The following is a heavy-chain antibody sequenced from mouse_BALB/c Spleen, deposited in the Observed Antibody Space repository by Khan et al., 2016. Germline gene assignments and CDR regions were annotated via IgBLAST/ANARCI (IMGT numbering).Heavy chain of an antibody. V-gene: IGHV1-4*02. Sequence: QVQLKESAAELARPGASVKMSCKAPGYTFTNYTMHWIKQRPGQGLEWIGYISPSSGYTEYNQKFKDKTTLTSDNSSGTAYMQLSRLTSEDVSVYCGARDYTYDPCFPYWGQGTLVSVSA. CDR3: ARDYTYDPCFPY. D-gene: IGHD2-14*01. CDR1: GYTFTNYT. CDR2: ISPSSGYT. J-gene: IGHJ3*01.